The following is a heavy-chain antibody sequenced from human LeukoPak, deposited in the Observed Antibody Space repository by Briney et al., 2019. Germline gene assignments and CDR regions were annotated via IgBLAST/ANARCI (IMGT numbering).Heavy chain of an antibody. CDR2: ISGSGGST. D-gene: IGHD2-15*01. CDR1: GFTFSSYA. J-gene: IGHJ5*02. V-gene: IGHV3-23*01. Sequence: HPGGSLRLSCAASGFTFSSYAMSWVRQAPGKGLEWVSAISGSGGSTYYADSVKGRFTISRDNSKNTLYLQMNSLRAEDTAVYYCAKDAVVVVAATSSWFDPWGQGTLVTVSS. CDR3: AKDAVVVVAATSSWFDP.